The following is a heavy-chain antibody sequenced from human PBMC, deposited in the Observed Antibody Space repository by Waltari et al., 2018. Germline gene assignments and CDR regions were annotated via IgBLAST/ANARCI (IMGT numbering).Heavy chain of an antibody. CDR2: FDPEDGET. D-gene: IGHD3-3*01. J-gene: IGHJ4*02. CDR3: ARRVQVWSGYQYPFDY. CDR1: GYTLTELS. Sequence: QVQLVQSGAEVKKPGASVKVSCKVSGYTLTELSIHWVRQAPGKGLEWMGGFDPEDGETIYAQKFQGRVTMTEDTSTDTAYMELSSLRSEDTAVYYCARRVQVWSGYQYPFDYWGQGTLVTVSS. V-gene: IGHV1-24*01.